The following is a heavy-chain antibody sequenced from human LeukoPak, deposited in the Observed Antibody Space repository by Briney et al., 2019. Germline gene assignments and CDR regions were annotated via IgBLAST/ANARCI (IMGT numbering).Heavy chain of an antibody. CDR3: ASSRGSYYNYDAFDI. CDR2: ISSSGSTI. J-gene: IGHJ3*02. V-gene: IGHV3-11*04. CDR1: GFTFSDYY. D-gene: IGHD3-10*01. Sequence: GGSLRLSCAASGFTFSDYYMSWIRQAPGKGLEWVSYISSSGSTIYYADSVKGRFTISRDNAKNSLYLQMNSLRAEDTAVYYCASSRGSYYNYDAFDIWGQGTMVTVSS.